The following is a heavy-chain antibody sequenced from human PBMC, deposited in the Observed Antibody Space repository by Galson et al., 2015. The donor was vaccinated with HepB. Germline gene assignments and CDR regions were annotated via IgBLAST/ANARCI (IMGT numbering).Heavy chain of an antibody. D-gene: IGHD2-2*01. CDR2: IRSKGYGGTI. J-gene: IGHJ4*02. V-gene: IGHV3-49*03. CDR1: GFTFGDYA. Sequence: SLRLSCAVSGFTFGDYAMSWFRQAPGKGLEWLGFIRSKGYGGTIEYAASVKGRFTISRDDSKSIAYLQMNSLKAEDSAVYYCSREVDCSGTSCHGYWGQGTLVTVSS. CDR3: SREVDCSGTSCHGY.